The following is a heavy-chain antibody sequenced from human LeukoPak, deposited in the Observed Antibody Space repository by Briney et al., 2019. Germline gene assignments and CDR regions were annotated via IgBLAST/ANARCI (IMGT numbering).Heavy chain of an antibody. CDR3: ARDGYQGSGWYEIMGDGMDV. CDR1: GGTFSSYA. CDR2: IIPIFGTA. D-gene: IGHD6-19*01. J-gene: IGHJ6*02. V-gene: IGHV1-69*13. Sequence: ASVKVSCKASGGTFSSYAISWVRQAPGQGLEWMGGIIPIFGTANYAQKFQGRVTITADESTSTAYMELSSLRSEDTAVYYCARDGYQGSGWYEIMGDGMDVWGQGTTVTVSS.